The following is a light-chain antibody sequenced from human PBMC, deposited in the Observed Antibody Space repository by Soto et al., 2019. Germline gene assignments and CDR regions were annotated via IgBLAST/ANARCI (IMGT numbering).Light chain of an antibody. CDR3: MQGTHWPYT. CDR1: QSLVHSDGNTH. J-gene: IGKJ2*01. V-gene: IGKV2-30*02. Sequence: DVVRTQSPLSLPVPLGQPASISCRSTQSLVHSDGNTHLNWFQQRPGQSPRRLICKVSNRDSGVPDRFSGSASGTDFTLKISRVEAEDVGVYYCMQGTHWPYTFGQGTKLEIK. CDR2: KVS.